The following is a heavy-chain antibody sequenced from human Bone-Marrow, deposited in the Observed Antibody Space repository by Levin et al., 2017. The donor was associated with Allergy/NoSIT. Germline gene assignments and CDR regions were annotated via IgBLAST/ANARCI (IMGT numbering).Heavy chain of an antibody. CDR3: ARDPDSSSWYVWFDP. V-gene: IGHV1-8*01. Sequence: ASVKVSCKASGYTFTSYDINWVRQATGQGLEWMGWMNPNSGNTGYAQKFQGRVTMTRNTSISTAYMELSSLRSEDTAVYYCARDPDSSSWYVWFDPWGQGTLVTVSS. CDR2: MNPNSGNT. CDR1: GYTFTSYD. D-gene: IGHD6-13*01. J-gene: IGHJ5*02.